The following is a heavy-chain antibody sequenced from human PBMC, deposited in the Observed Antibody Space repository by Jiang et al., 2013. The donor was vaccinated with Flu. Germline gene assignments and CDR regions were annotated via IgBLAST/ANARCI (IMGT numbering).Heavy chain of an antibody. J-gene: IGHJ2*01. CDR3: ARDRWYYYDTSGSSGSGCFDL. CDR1: GGSINSSNW. Sequence: PGLVKPSGTLSLTCAVSGGSINSSNWWSWVRQPPGKGLEWIGEMSHSGSTNYSPSLKSRITILVDKSKNQFSLKLSSLTAADTAMYYCARDRWYYYDTSGSSGSGCFDLWGRGTLVTVSS. D-gene: IGHD3-22*01. CDR2: MSHSGST. V-gene: IGHV4-4*02.